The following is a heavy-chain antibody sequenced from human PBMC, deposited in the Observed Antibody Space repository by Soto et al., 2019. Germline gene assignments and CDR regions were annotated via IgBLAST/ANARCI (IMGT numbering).Heavy chain of an antibody. V-gene: IGHV1-69*01. J-gene: IGHJ4*02. CDR3: ASSPCYDTSGYFHY. D-gene: IGHD3-22*01. CDR2: ILPMFGTA. Sequence: QVQLVESGAEVKKPGSSVKVSCTASGGTFTSYGISWVRQAPGQGLEWIGWILPMFGTASYAQKLHGRVTITGDESTSISYMELSRLGSDDAAVYYCASSPCYDTSGYFHYWGPGTPVTVSS. CDR1: GGTFTSYG.